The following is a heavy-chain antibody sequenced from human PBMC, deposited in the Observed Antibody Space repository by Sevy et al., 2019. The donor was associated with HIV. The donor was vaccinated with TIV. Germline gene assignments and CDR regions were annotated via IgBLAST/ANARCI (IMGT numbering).Heavy chain of an antibody. Sequence: GSLRLSCAASGFTFSSYAMSWVRQAPGKGLEWVSAISGSGGSTYYADSVKGRFTISRDNSKNTLYLQMNSLRAEDTAVYYCANQDYDFWSGYSMQYYFDYWGQGTLVTVSS. CDR3: ANQDYDFWSGYSMQYYFDY. J-gene: IGHJ4*02. D-gene: IGHD3-3*01. CDR2: ISGSGGST. V-gene: IGHV3-23*01. CDR1: GFTFSSYA.